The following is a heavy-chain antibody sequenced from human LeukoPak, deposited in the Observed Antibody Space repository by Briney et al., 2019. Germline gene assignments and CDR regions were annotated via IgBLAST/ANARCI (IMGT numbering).Heavy chain of an antibody. CDR3: AKDRHALSAAGTDY. Sequence: GGSLRLSCAASGFTFSSYWMHWVRQAPGKGLVWVSRINSDGSSTSYADSVKGRFTISRDNSKNTLYLQMNSLRAEDTAVYYCAKDRHALSAAGTDYWGQGTLVTVSS. CDR2: INSDGSST. J-gene: IGHJ4*02. D-gene: IGHD6-13*01. CDR1: GFTFSSYW. V-gene: IGHV3-74*01.